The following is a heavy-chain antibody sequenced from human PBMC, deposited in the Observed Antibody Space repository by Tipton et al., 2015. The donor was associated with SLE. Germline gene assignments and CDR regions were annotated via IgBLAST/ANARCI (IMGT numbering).Heavy chain of an antibody. CDR1: NGSISSGSYY. CDR2: IYTSGST. Sequence: TLSLTCTVSNGSISSGSYYWSWIRQPAGKGLEWIGRIYTSGSTNYNPSLKSRVTISVDTSKNQFSLKLTSVTAADTAVYYCARDLYYGHSYNWFDPWGQGTLVTVSS. V-gene: IGHV4-61*02. D-gene: IGHD4-17*01. CDR3: ARDLYYGHSYNWFDP. J-gene: IGHJ5*02.